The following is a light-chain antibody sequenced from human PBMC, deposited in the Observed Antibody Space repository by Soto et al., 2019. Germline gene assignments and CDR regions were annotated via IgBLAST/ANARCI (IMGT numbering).Light chain of an antibody. CDR2: DAS. J-gene: IGKJ4*01. Sequence: DIKMTKSPSTLSAYVGARVPITCRGSQSISSWLAWYQQKPGKAPKLLIYDASTLESGVPPTFSGSGSGTEFTLTISSLQPDDFATYYCQQYNSYSPLTFGRVTKVDIK. V-gene: IGKV1-5*01. CDR3: QQYNSYSPLT. CDR1: QSISSW.